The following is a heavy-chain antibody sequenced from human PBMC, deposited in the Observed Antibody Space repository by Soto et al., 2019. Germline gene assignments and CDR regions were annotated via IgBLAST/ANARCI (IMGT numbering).Heavy chain of an antibody. V-gene: IGHV3-49*04. CDR1: GFTFGDYA. D-gene: IGHD4-17*01. CDR3: TNHGDYALYYYYGMDV. CDR2: IRSEAYGGTT. Sequence: PGGSLRLSCTASGFTFGDYAMSWVRQAPGKGLEWVGFIRSEAYGGTTEYAASVKGRFTISRDDSKSIAYLQMNSLKTEDTAVYYCTNHGDYALYYYYGMDVWGQGTTVTVSS. J-gene: IGHJ6*02.